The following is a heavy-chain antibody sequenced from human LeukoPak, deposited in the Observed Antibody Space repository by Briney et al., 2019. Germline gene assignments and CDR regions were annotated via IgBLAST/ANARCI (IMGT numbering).Heavy chain of an antibody. J-gene: IGHJ5*02. D-gene: IGHD2-2*01. CDR3: ARRRLGYQLLGNWFDP. CDR2: ISWNSGSI. CDR1: GFTFDDYA. V-gene: IGHV3-9*01. Sequence: GGSLRLSCAASGFTFDDYAMHWVRQAPGKGLEWVSGISWNSGSIGYADSVKGRFTISRDNAKNSLYLQMNSLRAEDTAVYYCARRRLGYQLLGNWFDPWGQGTLVTVSS.